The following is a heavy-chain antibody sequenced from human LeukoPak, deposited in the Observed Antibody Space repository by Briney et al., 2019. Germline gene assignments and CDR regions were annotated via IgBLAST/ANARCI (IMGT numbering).Heavy chain of an antibody. Sequence: ASVKVSCKASGYSFTTYAISWVRQAPGQGLEWMGGIIPIFGTANYAQKFQGRVTITADESTSTAYMELSSLRSEDTAVYYCARDTLGYCSGGSCLGAFDIWGQGTMVTVSS. CDR2: IIPIFGTA. V-gene: IGHV1-69*13. J-gene: IGHJ3*02. CDR3: ARDTLGYCSGGSCLGAFDI. D-gene: IGHD2-15*01. CDR1: GYSFTTYA.